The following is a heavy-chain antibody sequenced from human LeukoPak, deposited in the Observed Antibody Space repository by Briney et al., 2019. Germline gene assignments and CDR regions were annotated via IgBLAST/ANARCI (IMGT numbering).Heavy chain of an antibody. V-gene: IGHV3-43*01. J-gene: IGHJ4*02. CDR3: AKDSGALEEGYFDS. CDR2: ISWDGSDT. Sequence: PGGSLRLSCAASGFTFDDYMMHWVRQAPGKGLKWVSLISWDGSDTYYADSVKGRFTISRDNSKDSLYPQMNSLRTDDTALYYCAKDSGALEEGYFDSWGQGTLVTVSS. CDR1: GFTFDDYM.